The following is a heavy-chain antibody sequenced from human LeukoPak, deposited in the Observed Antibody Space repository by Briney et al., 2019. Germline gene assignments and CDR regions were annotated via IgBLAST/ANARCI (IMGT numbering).Heavy chain of an antibody. D-gene: IGHD6-6*01. J-gene: IGHJ4*02. CDR3: AREIAADRGFDS. CDR2: ISSGGSTT. V-gene: IGHV3-11*01. Sequence: GGSLRLSCAASGFTFSDYYMSWIRQAPGKGLECVSYISSGGSTTYYTDSVKGRFTISRDNGKNALYLQMNSLRAEDTAVYYCAREIAADRGFDSWGQGTLVTVSS. CDR1: GFTFSDYY.